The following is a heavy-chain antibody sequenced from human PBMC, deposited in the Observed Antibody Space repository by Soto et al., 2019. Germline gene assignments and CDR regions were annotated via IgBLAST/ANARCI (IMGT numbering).Heavy chain of an antibody. J-gene: IGHJ6*02. V-gene: IGHV1-3*01. D-gene: IGHD2-21*02. Sequence: ASVKVSCKASGYTFTSYAMHWVRQAPGQRLEWMGWINAGNGNTKYSQKFQGRVTITRDTSASTAYMELSSLRSEDTAVYYCASAYCGGDCSNYYYGMYVWGQGTTVPGSS. CDR3: ASAYCGGDCSNYYYGMYV. CDR2: INAGNGNT. CDR1: GYTFTSYA.